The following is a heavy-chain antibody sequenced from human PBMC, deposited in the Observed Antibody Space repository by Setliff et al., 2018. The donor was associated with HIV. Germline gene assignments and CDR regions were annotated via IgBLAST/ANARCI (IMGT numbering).Heavy chain of an antibody. Sequence: GGSLRLSCAASGFSFSIYEMNWVRQAPGKGLEWLSYISSSSGTILYVDSVQGRFTISRDSAKNSLYLQMNSLRAEDTALYYCVRGCLTTICDHSFYLDVWGKGATVTVSS. V-gene: IGHV3-48*03. CDR3: VRGCLTTICDHSFYLDV. D-gene: IGHD3-22*01. CDR1: GFSFSIYE. CDR2: ISSSSGTI. J-gene: IGHJ6*03.